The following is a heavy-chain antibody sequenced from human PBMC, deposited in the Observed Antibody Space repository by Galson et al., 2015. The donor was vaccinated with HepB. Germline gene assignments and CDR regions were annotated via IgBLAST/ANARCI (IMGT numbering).Heavy chain of an antibody. V-gene: IGHV1-69*13. CDR3: AREGPPHEVRFCSSTSCEKYFDY. J-gene: IGHJ4*02. CDR2: IIPIFGTA. D-gene: IGHD2-2*01. Sequence: SVKVSCKASGGTFSSYAISWVRQAPGQGLEWMGGIIPIFGTANYAQKFQGRVTITADESTSTAYMELSSLRSEDTAVYYCAREGPPHEVRFCSSTSCEKYFDYWGQGTLVTVSS. CDR1: GGTFSSYA.